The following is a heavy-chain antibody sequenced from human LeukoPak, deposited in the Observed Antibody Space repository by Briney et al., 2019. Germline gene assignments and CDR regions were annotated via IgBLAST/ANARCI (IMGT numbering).Heavy chain of an antibody. V-gene: IGHV1-18*01. CDR2: ISAYSGNT. Sequence: ASVKVTCKASGYTFTSYGISWVRQAPGQGLEWMGWISAYSGNTNYAQKLQGRVTMTTDTSTSTAYMELRSLRSDDTAVFYCARAAEGAFDIWGQGTMVTVSS. CDR3: ARAAEGAFDI. J-gene: IGHJ3*02. CDR1: GYTFTSYG.